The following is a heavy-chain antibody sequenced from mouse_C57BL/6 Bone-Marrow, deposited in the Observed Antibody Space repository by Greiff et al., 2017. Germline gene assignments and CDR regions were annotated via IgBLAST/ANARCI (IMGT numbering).Heavy chain of an antibody. D-gene: IGHD1-1*01. J-gene: IGHJ3*01. CDR2: IWGVGST. CDR3: AILYYYGSRAWFAY. CDR1: GFSLPSYG. Sequence: QVQLQQSGPGLVAPSQSLSITCTVSGFSLPSYGVDWVRQSPGKGLEWLGVIWGVGSTNYNSALKSRLSISKDNSKSQVFLKMNSLQADDTAIYYCAILYYYGSRAWFAYWGQGTLVTVSA. V-gene: IGHV2-6*01.